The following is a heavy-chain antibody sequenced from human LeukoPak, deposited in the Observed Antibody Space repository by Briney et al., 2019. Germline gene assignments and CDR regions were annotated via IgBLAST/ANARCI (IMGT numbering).Heavy chain of an antibody. Sequence: GRSLRLSCAASGFTFSSYAMHWVRQAPGKGLEWVAVISYDGSNEYYADSVKGRFTISRDNSKNTLYLQMNSLRAEDTAVYYCARDPDSSGYYAYYFDYWGQGTLVTVSS. J-gene: IGHJ4*02. CDR3: ARDPDSSGYYAYYFDY. D-gene: IGHD3-22*01. V-gene: IGHV3-30-3*01. CDR1: GFTFSSYA. CDR2: ISYDGSNE.